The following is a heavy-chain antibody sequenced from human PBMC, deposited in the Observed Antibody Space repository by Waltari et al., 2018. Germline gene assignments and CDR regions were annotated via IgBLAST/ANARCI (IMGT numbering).Heavy chain of an antibody. J-gene: IGHJ3*02. CDR3: ARVGSSGWYWFGDDAFDI. V-gene: IGHV1-2*02. Sequence: QVQLVQSGAEVKKPGASVKVSCKASGYTFTGYYMHWVRQAPGQGLEWMGWINPNSGGTNYAQKFQGRVTMTRDTSISTAYMELSRLRSDDTAVYYCARVGSSGWYWFGDDAFDIWGQGTMVTVSS. D-gene: IGHD6-19*01. CDR1: GYTFTGYY. CDR2: INPNSGGT.